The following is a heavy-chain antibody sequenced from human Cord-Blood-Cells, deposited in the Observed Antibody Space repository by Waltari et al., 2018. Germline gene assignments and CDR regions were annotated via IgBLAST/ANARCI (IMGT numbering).Heavy chain of an antibody. Sequence: QVQLQQWGAGLLKPSETLSLTCAVYGGSFSGYYWSWIRQPPGKGLEWMGEINHSGSTNYHPSLKSRVTISVDTSKNQFSLKLSSVTAADTAVYYCARKCSSSDGGGFDYWGQGTLVTVSS. J-gene: IGHJ4*02. D-gene: IGHD6-6*01. CDR3: ARKCSSSDGGGFDY. CDR1: GGSFSGYY. CDR2: INHSGST. V-gene: IGHV4-34*01.